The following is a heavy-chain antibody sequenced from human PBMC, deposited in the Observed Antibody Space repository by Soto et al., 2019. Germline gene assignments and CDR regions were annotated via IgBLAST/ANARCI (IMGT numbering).Heavy chain of an antibody. D-gene: IGHD3-10*01. CDR3: ARGRIKVGVRGHYYYYYMDV. J-gene: IGHJ6*03. CDR1: GYTFTSYD. Sequence: ASVKVSCKASGYTFTSYDINWVRHATGQGLEWMGWMNPNSGNTGYAQKFQGRVTMTRNTSISTAYMELSSLRSEDTAVYYCARGRIKVGVRGHYYYYYMDVWGKGTTVTVSS. V-gene: IGHV1-8*01. CDR2: MNPNSGNT.